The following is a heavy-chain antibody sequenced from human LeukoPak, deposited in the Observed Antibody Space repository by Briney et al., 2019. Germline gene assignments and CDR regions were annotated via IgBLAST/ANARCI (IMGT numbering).Heavy chain of an antibody. CDR2: IKSKTDGGTT. J-gene: IGHJ6*02. V-gene: IGHV3-15*07. CDR1: GFTFSNAW. CDR3: TTLTYEHXGYYYXYYGMDV. D-gene: IGHD3-3*01. Sequence: GGSLRLSCAASGFTFSNAWMNWVRQAPGKGLEWVGRIKSKTDGGTTDYAAPVKGRFTISRDDSKNTLYLQMNSLKTEDTAVYYCTTLTYEHXGYYYXYYGMDVWGXXTXVXVSS.